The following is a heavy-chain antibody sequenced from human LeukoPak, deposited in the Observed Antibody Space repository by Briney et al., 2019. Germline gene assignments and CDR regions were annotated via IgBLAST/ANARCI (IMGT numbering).Heavy chain of an antibody. CDR2: IYYSGST. Sequence: SETLSLTCTVSGGSISSYYWSWLRQPPGKGPEWIGYIYYSGSTNYNPSLKSRVTISVDTSKNQFSLKLSSVTAADTAVYYCARNYYAPGWFDPWGQGTLVTVSS. V-gene: IGHV4-59*08. J-gene: IGHJ5*02. D-gene: IGHD2-2*01. CDR3: ARNYYAPGWFDP. CDR1: GGSISSYY.